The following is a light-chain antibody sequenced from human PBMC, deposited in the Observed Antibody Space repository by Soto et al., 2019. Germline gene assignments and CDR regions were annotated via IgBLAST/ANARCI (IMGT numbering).Light chain of an antibody. V-gene: IGKV4-1*01. CDR1: QMCLYSSNNKNY. J-gene: IGKJ4*01. CDR2: WAS. Sequence: DSVMTQSQNPLSVSLGERAAINLKSSQMCLYSSNNKNYFAWYQQKPGQPPKLLIYWASTRESGVPDRFSGSGSGTDFTLTISSLQAEDVAVYYCQQYYSTPLTFCGGTKVDIK. CDR3: QQYYSTPLT.